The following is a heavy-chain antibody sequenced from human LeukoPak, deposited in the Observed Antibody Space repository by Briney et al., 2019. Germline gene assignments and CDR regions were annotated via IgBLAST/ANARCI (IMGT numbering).Heavy chain of an antibody. V-gene: IGHV5-51*01. D-gene: IGHD3-10*01. J-gene: IGHJ4*02. Sequence: PGESLKISCKGSGYSFTSYWIGWVRQMPGKGLEWMGIIYPGDSDTRYSPSFQGQVTISADKSISTAYLQWSSLKASDTAMYYCAITRMVRGVMGYYFDYWGQGTLVTVSS. CDR3: AITRMVRGVMGYYFDY. CDR1: GYSFTSYW. CDR2: IYPGDSDT.